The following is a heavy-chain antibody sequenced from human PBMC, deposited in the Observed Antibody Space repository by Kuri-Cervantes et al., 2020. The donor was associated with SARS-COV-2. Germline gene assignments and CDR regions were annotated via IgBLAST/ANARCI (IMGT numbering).Heavy chain of an antibody. CDR2: IYHSGST. Sequence: SETLSLTCTVSGYSISSGYYWGWIRQPPGMGLEWIGSIYHSGSTYYNPSLKSRVTISVDTSKNQFSLKLSSVTAADTAVYYCASGSRGAFDILGQGTMVTVSS. CDR1: GYSISSGYY. CDR3: ASGSRGAFDI. V-gene: IGHV4-38-2*02. J-gene: IGHJ3*02.